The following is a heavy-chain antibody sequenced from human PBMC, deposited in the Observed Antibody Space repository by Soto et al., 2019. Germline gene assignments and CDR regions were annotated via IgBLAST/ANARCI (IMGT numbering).Heavy chain of an antibody. V-gene: IGHV3-64*01. Sequence: GGSLRLSCASSGLTFSSYWMHWVRQAPGKGLEYVSAISSNGGSTYYANSVKGRFTISRDNSKNTLYLQMGSLRAEDMAVYYCARARYYGDYNAFDIWGQGTMVTVSS. J-gene: IGHJ3*02. D-gene: IGHD4-17*01. CDR2: ISSNGGST. CDR1: GLTFSSYW. CDR3: ARARYYGDYNAFDI.